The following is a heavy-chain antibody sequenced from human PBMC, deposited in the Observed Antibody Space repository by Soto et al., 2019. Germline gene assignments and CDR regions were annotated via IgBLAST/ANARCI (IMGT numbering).Heavy chain of an antibody. CDR3: AREGYYDSSGYYYINWFDP. CDR2: IYYSGST. V-gene: IGHV4-30-4*01. J-gene: IGHJ5*02. D-gene: IGHD3-22*01. CDR1: GGSISSGDYY. Sequence: SETLSLTCTVSGGSISSGDYYWSWIRQPPGKGLEWIGYIYYSGSTYYNPSLKSRVTISVDTSKNQFSLKLSSVTAADTAVYYCAREGYYDSSGYYYINWFDPWGQGTLVTVSS.